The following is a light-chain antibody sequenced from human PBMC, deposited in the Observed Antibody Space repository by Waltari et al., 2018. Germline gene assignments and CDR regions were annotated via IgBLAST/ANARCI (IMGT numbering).Light chain of an antibody. J-gene: IGKJ1*01. CDR1: QSVGRS. CDR3: QHYVTVPVT. CDR2: GAS. V-gene: IGKV3-20*01. Sequence: CRTSQSVGRSLACYQQKRGQASRLLIYGASSRTTGIPDRCSGRGSGTDFSLTISRLEPEDFAVYYCQHYVTVPVTFGQGTKVEIK.